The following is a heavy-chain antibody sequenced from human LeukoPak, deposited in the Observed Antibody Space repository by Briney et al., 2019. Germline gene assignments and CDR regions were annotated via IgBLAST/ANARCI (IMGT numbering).Heavy chain of an antibody. CDR2: IFSGGES. Sequence: SETLSLTCTVSGGSVNSNDYYWGWFRQPPGKGLEWMGSIFSGGESYYNPSLRSRVTISVDTSKNQFSLKLSSVTAADTALYYCARHASITIFGGGVDYWGQGPLVTVSS. D-gene: IGHD3-3*01. J-gene: IGHJ4*02. V-gene: IGHV4-39*01. CDR1: GGSVNSNDYY. CDR3: ARHASITIFGGGVDY.